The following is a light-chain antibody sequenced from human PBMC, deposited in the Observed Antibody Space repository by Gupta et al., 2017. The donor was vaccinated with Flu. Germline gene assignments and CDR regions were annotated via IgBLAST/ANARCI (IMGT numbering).Light chain of an antibody. CDR2: DDN. V-gene: IGLV1-44*01. J-gene: IGLJ3*02. CDR3: AARDGSANGGV. Sequence: GSGYELGSNNVNWYQQNPGTAPRLVIYDDNKRPSGIPDRFSGSNYGTTGTLTISGVQVEDEADYYCAARDGSANGGVFGGGTKITVL. CDR1: GYELGSNN.